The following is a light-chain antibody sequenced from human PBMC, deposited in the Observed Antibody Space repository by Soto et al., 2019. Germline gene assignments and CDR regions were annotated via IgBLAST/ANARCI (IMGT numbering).Light chain of an antibody. Sequence: DIQMTQSQSSLSASVGDRVTITCRSSLGMTNILAWYQQKPEKVPKLLISAATTLQSGVPSRFSGRGSGTDFTLTISSLQPEDVATYYCQKCNSAPFTFGPGTKVDIK. CDR3: QKCNSAPFT. J-gene: IGKJ3*01. CDR1: LGMTNI. CDR2: AAT. V-gene: IGKV1-27*01.